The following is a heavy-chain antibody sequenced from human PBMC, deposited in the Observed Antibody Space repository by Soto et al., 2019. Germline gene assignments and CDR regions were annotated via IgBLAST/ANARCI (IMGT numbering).Heavy chain of an antibody. CDR1: GFTFSGSA. CDR3: SRHEESRREVGAPIGGFES. J-gene: IGHJ4*02. CDR2: IRSKANSYAT. D-gene: IGHD1-26*01. Sequence: EVQLVESGGGLVQPGGSLKLSCAAYGFTFSGSAMHWFRQASGKGLEWVGRIRSKANSYATTYGASVKGRFTISRDDSKNTAYLQMNSLKTEDTAVYYCSRHEESRREVGAPIGGFESWGQGALVTVSS. V-gene: IGHV3-73*02.